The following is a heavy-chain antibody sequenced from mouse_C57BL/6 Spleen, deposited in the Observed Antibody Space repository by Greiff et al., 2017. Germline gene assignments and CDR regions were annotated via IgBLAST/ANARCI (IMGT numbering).Heavy chain of an antibody. D-gene: IGHD1-1*01. CDR3: ARDTTVVGAMDY. V-gene: IGHV1-55*01. Sequence: VQLHQSGAELARPGASVKMSCKASGYTFTSYWITWVKQRPGQGLEWIGDIYPGSGSTNYNEKFKSKATLTVDTSSSTAYMQLSSLTSEDSAVYYCARDTTVVGAMDYWGQGTSVTVSS. J-gene: IGHJ4*01. CDR2: IYPGSGST. CDR1: GYTFTSYW.